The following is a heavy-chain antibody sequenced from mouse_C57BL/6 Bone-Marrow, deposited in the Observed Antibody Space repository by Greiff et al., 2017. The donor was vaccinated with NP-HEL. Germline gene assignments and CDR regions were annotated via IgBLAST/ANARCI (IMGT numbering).Heavy chain of an antibody. D-gene: IGHD1-1*01. Sequence: VQLQQSGTELVKPGASVKLSCKASGYTFTSYWMHWVKQRPGQGLEWIGNINPSNGGTNYNEKFKSKATLTVDKSSSTAYMQLSSLTSEDSAVYYCARGPYTTVHFDYWGQGTTLTVSS. CDR1: GYTFTSYW. V-gene: IGHV1-53*01. CDR3: ARGPYTTVHFDY. J-gene: IGHJ2*01. CDR2: INPSNGGT.